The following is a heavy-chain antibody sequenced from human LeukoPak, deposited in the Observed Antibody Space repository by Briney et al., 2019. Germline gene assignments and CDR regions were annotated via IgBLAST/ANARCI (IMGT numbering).Heavy chain of an antibody. Sequence: GGSLRLSCAASGFTPSSYLMSSVREAPGKGLEWGAHIKQDGSEKYYVDSVKGRFTNSRDNAKNSLHLQMNSLRAEDTAVYYCARVGPAAKRDAFDIWGQGRMVTVSS. D-gene: IGHD3-10*01. CDR3: ARVGPAAKRDAFDI. J-gene: IGHJ3*02. CDR1: GFTPSSYL. CDR2: IKQDGSEK. V-gene: IGHV3-7*01.